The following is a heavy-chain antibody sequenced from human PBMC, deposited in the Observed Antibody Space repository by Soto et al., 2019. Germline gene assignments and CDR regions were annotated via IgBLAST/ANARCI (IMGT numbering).Heavy chain of an antibody. J-gene: IGHJ6*02. V-gene: IGHV1-58*01. CDR2: IVVGSGNT. CDR3: AAEAYCSSTSCYGYYGMDV. D-gene: IGHD2-2*01. Sequence: GASVKVSCKASGFPFTSSAVQWVRQARGQRHEWIGWIVVGSGNTNYAQKFQERVTITRDMSTSTAYMELSSLRSEDTAVYYCAAEAYCSSTSCYGYYGMDVWGQGTTVTVSS. CDR1: GFPFTSSA.